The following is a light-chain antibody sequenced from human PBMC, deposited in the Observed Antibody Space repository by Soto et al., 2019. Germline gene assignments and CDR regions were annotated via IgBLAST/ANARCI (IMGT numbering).Light chain of an antibody. V-gene: IGLV2-23*01. J-gene: IGLJ1*01. Sequence: QSVLTQPASVSGSPGQSITISCTGTSRDVGNYNLVAWYQQHPGRAPKLLFYEDSQRPSGVSHRFSASKSGKTASLTISGPQAEDEADYYCSSYVGRKSYVFGTGTKVTAL. CDR2: EDS. CDR3: SSYVGRKSYV. CDR1: SRDVGNYNL.